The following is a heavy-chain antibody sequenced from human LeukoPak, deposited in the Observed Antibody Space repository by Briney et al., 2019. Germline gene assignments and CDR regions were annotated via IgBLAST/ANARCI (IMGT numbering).Heavy chain of an antibody. V-gene: IGHV3-30-3*01. Sequence: GGSLRLSCAASGFTFSSYAMHWVRQAPGKGLEWVAVISYDGSNKYYADSVKGRFTISRDNSKNTLYLQMNSLRAEDTAVYYCAREALGWYYFDYWGQGTLVTVSS. CDR2: ISYDGSNK. CDR3: AREALGWYYFDY. J-gene: IGHJ4*02. D-gene: IGHD3-3*01. CDR1: GFTFSSYA.